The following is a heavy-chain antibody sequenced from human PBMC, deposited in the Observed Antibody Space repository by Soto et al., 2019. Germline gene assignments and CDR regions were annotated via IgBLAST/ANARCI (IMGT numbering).Heavy chain of an antibody. CDR1: GFTFSSYG. CDR3: AKAARLWFGY. Sequence: VGSLRLSCAASGFTFSSYGMHWVRQAPGKGLEWVAVISYDGSNKYYADSVKGRFTISRDNSKNTLYLQMNSLRAEDTAVYYCAKAARLWFGYWGQGTLVTVSS. CDR2: ISYDGSNK. V-gene: IGHV3-30*18. J-gene: IGHJ4*02. D-gene: IGHD5-18*01.